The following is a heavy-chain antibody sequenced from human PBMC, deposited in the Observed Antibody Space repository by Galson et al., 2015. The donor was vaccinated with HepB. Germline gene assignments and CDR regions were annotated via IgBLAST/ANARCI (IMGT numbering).Heavy chain of an antibody. CDR2: ISSSSSTI. J-gene: IGHJ5*02. V-gene: IGHV3-48*02. CDR3: ARDYSYGFTIWFDP. D-gene: IGHD5-18*01. CDR1: GFTFSSYS. Sequence: SLRLSCAASGFTFSSYSMNWVRQAPGKGLEWVSYISSSSSTIYYADSVKGRFTISRDNAKNSLYLQMNSLRDEDTAVYYCARDYSYGFTIWFDPWGQGTLVTVSS.